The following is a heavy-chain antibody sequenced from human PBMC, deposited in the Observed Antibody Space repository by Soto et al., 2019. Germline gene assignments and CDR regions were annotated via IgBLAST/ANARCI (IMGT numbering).Heavy chain of an antibody. V-gene: IGHV4-39*01. CDR3: ASSGYGLYGVY. J-gene: IGHJ4*02. D-gene: IGHD5-12*01. CDR2: IYYSGST. Sequence: SETLSLTCTVSGGSISSSSYYWGWIRQPPGKGLEWIGSIYYSGSTYYNPSLKSRVTISVDTSKNQFSLKLSSVTAADTAVYYCASSGYGLYGVYWGQGTLVTVSS. CDR1: GGSISSSSYY.